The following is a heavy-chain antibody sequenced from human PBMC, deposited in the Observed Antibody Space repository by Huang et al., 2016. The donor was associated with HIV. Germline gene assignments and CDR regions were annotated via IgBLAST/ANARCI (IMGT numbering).Heavy chain of an antibody. Sequence: MVESGGGLVQPGGSLRLSCSASGFTFGHYWMTWVRQAPGKGRQWLTNIRTEGVETYYAAAVRGRFTTSRDNARNSVYLQMDNLRVDDTAVYYCGRASAYREYGADFWGQGTLVTVSS. J-gene: IGHJ4*02. CDR3: GRASAYREYGADF. CDR1: GFTFGHYW. CDR2: IRTEGVET. V-gene: IGHV3-7*04. D-gene: IGHD4-17*01.